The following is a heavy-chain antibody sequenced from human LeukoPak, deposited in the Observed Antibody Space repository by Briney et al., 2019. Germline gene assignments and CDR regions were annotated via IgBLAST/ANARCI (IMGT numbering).Heavy chain of an antibody. CDR3: ARDRAYYYDSSGYYYFDH. V-gene: IGHV3-11*01. CDR2: ISFSGSPT. CDR1: GFTFSTYA. D-gene: IGHD3-22*01. J-gene: IGHJ4*02. Sequence: GGSLRLSCAASGFTFSTYAMSWVRQAPGKGLEWVSYISFSGSPTQYADSVKGRFTISRDNAKNSLYLQMNSLRDEDTAVYYCARDRAYYYDSSGYYYFDHWGQGTLVTVSS.